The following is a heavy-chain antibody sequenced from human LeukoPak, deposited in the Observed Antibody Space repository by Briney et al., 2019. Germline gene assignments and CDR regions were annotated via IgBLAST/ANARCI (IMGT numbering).Heavy chain of an antibody. CDR2: IIPIFGTA. J-gene: IGHJ4*02. CDR3: ARGGIVLMALYYFDY. V-gene: IGHV1-69*13. CDR1: GGTFISYA. Sequence: GASVKVSCKASGGTFISYAISWVRQAPGQGLEWMGGIIPIFGTANYAQEFQGRVTITADESTSTAYMELSSLRSEDTAVYYCARGGIVLMALYYFDYWGQGTLVTVSS. D-gene: IGHD2-8*01.